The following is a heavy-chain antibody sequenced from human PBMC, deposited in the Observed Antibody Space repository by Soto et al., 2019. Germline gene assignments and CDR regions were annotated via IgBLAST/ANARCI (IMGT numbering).Heavy chain of an antibody. CDR2: IYPGDSDT. Sequence: PGESLKISCKGSGYTFSTYWIGWVRQMPGKGLEWMGIIYPGDSDTRYSPSFQGQVTISADKSISTAYLYWSSLEASDTAMYYCARTYYYGSGSYYIPDYWGQGALVTVSS. CDR3: ARTYYYGSGSYYIPDY. V-gene: IGHV5-51*01. J-gene: IGHJ4*02. D-gene: IGHD3-10*01. CDR1: GYTFSTYW.